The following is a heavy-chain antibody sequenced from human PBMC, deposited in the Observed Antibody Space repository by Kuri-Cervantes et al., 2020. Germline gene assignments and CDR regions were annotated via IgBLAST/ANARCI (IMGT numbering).Heavy chain of an antibody. CDR3: ARGRAVAGRGGLDY. J-gene: IGHJ4*02. V-gene: IGHV5-51*01. CDR2: VYPGDSDT. Sequence: GGSLRLSCKGSGYSFTSYWIGWVRQMPGKGLEWMGIVYPGDSDTRYSPSFQGQVTISADKSISTAYLQWSSLKASDTAMYYCARGRAVAGRGGLDYWGQGTLVTVSS. D-gene: IGHD6-19*01. CDR1: GYSFTSYW.